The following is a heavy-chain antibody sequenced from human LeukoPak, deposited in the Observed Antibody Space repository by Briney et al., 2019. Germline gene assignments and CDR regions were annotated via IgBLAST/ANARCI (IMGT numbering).Heavy chain of an antibody. V-gene: IGHV3-30*03. CDR1: GFTFSSYG. J-gene: IGHJ4*02. Sequence: PGGSLRLSCAASGFTFSSYGMHWVRQAPGKGLEWVAVISHDGNNKHYADSVKGRFTIPRDNSKNTLYLQMNSLRPEDTAVYSCARDRKSTWSFDYWGQGILVTVSS. D-gene: IGHD6-13*01. CDR2: ISHDGNNK. CDR3: ARDRKSTWSFDY.